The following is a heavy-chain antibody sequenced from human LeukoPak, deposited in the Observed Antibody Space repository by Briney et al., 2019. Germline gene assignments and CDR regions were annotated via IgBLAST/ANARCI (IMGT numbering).Heavy chain of an antibody. J-gene: IGHJ4*02. CDR3: ARLIAPTGTLHNYFDY. CDR2: VYTSGST. V-gene: IGHV4-4*07. CDR1: GASLSRYY. Sequence: SETLSLTCTVSGASLSRYYWSWVRQPAGKGLEWIGRVYTSGSTNYNPSLKSRVTMSVDTSKNQFSLRLSSVTAADTAVYYCARLIAPTGTLHNYFDYWGQETLVTVSS. D-gene: IGHD6-13*01.